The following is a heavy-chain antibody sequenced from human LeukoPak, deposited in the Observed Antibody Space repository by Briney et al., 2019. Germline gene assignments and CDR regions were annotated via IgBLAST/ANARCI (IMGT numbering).Heavy chain of an antibody. D-gene: IGHD3-16*01. CDR1: GGSISSSSYY. J-gene: IGHJ4*02. CDR3: ARGYKLWSYFDY. Sequence: PSETLSLTCTVSGGSISSSSYYWGWIRQPPGKGLEWIGSIYYSGSTYYNPSLKSRVTISVDTSKNQFSLKLSSVTAADTAVYYCARGYKLWSYFDYWGQGTLVTVSS. V-gene: IGHV4-39*07. CDR2: IYYSGST.